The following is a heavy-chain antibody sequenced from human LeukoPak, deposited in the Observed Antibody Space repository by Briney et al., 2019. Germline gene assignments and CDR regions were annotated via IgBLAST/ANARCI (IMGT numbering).Heavy chain of an antibody. CDR3: AKTYRWNGMDL. J-gene: IGHJ6*02. CDR2: IYYSGST. Sequence: SETLSLTCTVSGGSISYYYLSWIRQPPGKGLEWIGYIYYSGSTNYNPSLKSRVTILVDTSKNQLSLKLSSVTAADTAVYYCAKTYRWNGMDLGGQGTTVTVSS. D-gene: IGHD2-8*02. V-gene: IGHV4-59*01. CDR1: GGSISYYY.